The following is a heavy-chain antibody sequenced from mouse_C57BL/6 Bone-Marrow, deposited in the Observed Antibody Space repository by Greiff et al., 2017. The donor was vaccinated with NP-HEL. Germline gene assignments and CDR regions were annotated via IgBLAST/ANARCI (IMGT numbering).Heavy chain of an antibody. CDR1: GYSFTDYN. CDR3: ARGTTVVRYYAMDY. CDR2: INPNYGTT. D-gene: IGHD1-1*01. J-gene: IGHJ4*01. Sequence: VQLQQSGPELVKPGASVKISCKASGYSFTDYNMNWVKQSNGKGLEWIGVINPNYGTTSYNQKFKGKATLTVDQSSSTAYMQLNSLTSEDSAVYYCARGTTVVRYYAMDYWGQGTSVTVSS. V-gene: IGHV1-39*01.